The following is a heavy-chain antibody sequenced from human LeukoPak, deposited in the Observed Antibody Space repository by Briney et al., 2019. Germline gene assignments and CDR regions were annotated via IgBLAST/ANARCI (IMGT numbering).Heavy chain of an antibody. V-gene: IGHV4-39*02. CDR2: IHYSGTT. D-gene: IGHD2-2*01. Sequence: SETLSLTCTVSGGSISSSNYYWGWIRQPPGKGLEWIASIHYSGTTYYNLSLKSRVTISVDTSKNHFSLNLDSVTAADTAVYYCARGPTYQPIDYWGQGTLVTVSS. J-gene: IGHJ4*02. CDR1: GGSISSSNYY. CDR3: ARGPTYQPIDY.